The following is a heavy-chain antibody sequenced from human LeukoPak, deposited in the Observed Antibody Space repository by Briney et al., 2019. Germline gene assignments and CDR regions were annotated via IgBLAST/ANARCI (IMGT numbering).Heavy chain of an antibody. D-gene: IGHD5-18*01. V-gene: IGHV4-59*01. Sequence: SETLSLTCTVSGGSISSYYWSWIRQPPGKGLEWIGYIYYSGSTNYNPSLKSRVTISVDTSKNQFSLRLSSVTAADTAVYYCARGAAGYSYGWGQGTLVTVSS. CDR3: ARGAAGYSYG. CDR1: GGSISSYY. J-gene: IGHJ4*02. CDR2: IYYSGST.